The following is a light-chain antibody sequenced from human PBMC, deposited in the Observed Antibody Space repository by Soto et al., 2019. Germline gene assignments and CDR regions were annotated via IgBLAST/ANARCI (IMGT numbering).Light chain of an antibody. CDR3: AAWDDSLREGV. J-gene: IGLJ3*02. CDR1: TSNIGSNY. V-gene: IGLV1-47*01. Sequence: QSVLTQPRSASGTPGQRVTFSCSGSTSNIGSNYVYWYQQLPGTAPKLLLYSTNEGDHRPSGVPDRFSGSKSGTSAALDISGLRSEDEADYYCAAWDDSLREGVFGGGTKLTDL. CDR2: STNEGD.